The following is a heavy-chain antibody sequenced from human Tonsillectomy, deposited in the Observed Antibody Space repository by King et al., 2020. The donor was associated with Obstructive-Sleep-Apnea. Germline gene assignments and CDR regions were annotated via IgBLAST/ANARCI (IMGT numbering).Heavy chain of an antibody. CDR1: GYTLSGYY. CDR3: AGDDNSGDYSLLLED. CDR2: INSNSGGT. J-gene: IGHJ4*02. V-gene: IGHV1-2*02. D-gene: IGHD3-22*01. Sequence: HGQLVQSGAEVKRPGASVKVSCKASGYTLSGYYIHWVRQAPGQGLEWMGWINSNSGGTSYAQKFQGRVTMTRDTSISTAYMELSRLGSDDTAVYYCAGDDNSGDYSLLLEDWGQGTLVTVSS.